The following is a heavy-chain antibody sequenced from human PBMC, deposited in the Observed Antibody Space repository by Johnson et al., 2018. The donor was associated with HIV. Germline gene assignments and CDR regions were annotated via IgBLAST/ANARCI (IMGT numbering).Heavy chain of an antibody. CDR3: ARDPTYYNFWSGYYSGAFDI. CDR2: ISYDGSNK. J-gene: IGHJ3*02. Sequence: QVQLVESGGGVVQPGRSLRLSCAASGFTFSSYAMHWVRQAPGKGLEWVAVISYDGSNKYYADSVKGRFTISRDNSNNTLYLQMNSLRAEDTAVYYCARDPTYYNFWSGYYSGAFDIWGQGTMVTVSS. D-gene: IGHD3-3*01. V-gene: IGHV3-30-3*01. CDR1: GFTFSSYA.